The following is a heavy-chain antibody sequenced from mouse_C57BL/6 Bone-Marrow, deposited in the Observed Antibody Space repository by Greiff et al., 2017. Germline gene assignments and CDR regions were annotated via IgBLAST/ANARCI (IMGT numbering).Heavy chain of an antibody. CDR1: GYTFTSYG. CDR2: IYPRSGNT. V-gene: IGHV1-81*01. D-gene: IGHD2-2*01. J-gene: IGHJ3*01. Sequence: VHLVESGAELARPGASVKLSCKASGYTFTSYGISWVKQRTGQGLEWIGEIYPRSGNTYYNEKFKGKATLTADKSSSTAYMELRSLTSEDSAVYFCARYGYDGFAYWGQGTLVTVSA. CDR3: ARYGYDGFAY.